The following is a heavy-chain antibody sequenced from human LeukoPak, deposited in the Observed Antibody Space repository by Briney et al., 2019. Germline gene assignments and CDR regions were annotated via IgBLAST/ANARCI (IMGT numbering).Heavy chain of an antibody. CDR1: GFTFSSYW. J-gene: IGHJ4*02. CDR3: ARGTAYDFWSGYYNAPFDY. CDR2: INSDGSST. D-gene: IGHD3-3*01. Sequence: GGSLRLSCAASGFTFSSYWMHWVRQAPGKGLLWGSRINSDGSSTTYADSVKGRFTISRDNAKNTLYLQMNSLRAEDTAVYYCARGTAYDFWSGYYNAPFDYWGQGTLVTVSS. V-gene: IGHV3-74*01.